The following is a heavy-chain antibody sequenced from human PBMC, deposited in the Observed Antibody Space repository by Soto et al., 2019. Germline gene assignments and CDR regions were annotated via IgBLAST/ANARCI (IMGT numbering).Heavy chain of an antibody. Sequence: ASVKVSCKASGYTFASYAISWMRQAPGQGLEWMGWISAYNGNTNYAQKLQGRVTMTTDTSTSTAYMELRSLRSDDTAVYYCARALGYSGYAGMDVWGQGTTVTVSS. D-gene: IGHD5-12*01. CDR3: ARALGYSGYAGMDV. V-gene: IGHV1-18*01. CDR1: GYTFASYA. CDR2: ISAYNGNT. J-gene: IGHJ6*02.